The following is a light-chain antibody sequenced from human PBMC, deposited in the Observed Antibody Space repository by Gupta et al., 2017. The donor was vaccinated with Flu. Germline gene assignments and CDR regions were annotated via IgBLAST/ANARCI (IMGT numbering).Light chain of an antibody. CDR2: EVN. J-gene: IGLJ2*01. Sequence: TRTVGGGYNYVSWYQHYADNAPKLMIFEVNKRPSGVTDRFSGSKSGNTASLTVSGLRPEEEDDYYCSSYGGNKGVIFGGGTRLTVL. CDR1: RTVGGGYNY. V-gene: IGLV2-8*01. CDR3: SSYGGNKGVI.